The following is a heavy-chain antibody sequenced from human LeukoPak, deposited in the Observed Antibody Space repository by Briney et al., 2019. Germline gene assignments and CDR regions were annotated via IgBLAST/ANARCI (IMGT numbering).Heavy chain of an antibody. J-gene: IGHJ4*02. V-gene: IGHV3-48*01. CDR2: IDSSSSTI. CDR1: GFTFSSYW. Sequence: GGSLRLSCAASGFTFSSYWMSWVRQAPGKGLEWVSYIDSSSSTIYYADSVKGRFTVSRDNAKNSLDLQMNSLRADDTALYYCARWMSGSNWGFDHWGQGTLVTVSS. CDR3: ARWMSGSNWGFDH. D-gene: IGHD5-24*01.